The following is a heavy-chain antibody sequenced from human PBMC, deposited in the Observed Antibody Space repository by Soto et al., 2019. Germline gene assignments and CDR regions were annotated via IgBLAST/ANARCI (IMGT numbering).Heavy chain of an antibody. Sequence: SETLSLTCTVSGGSISSGGYYWSWIRQHPGKGLEWIGYIYYSGSTYYNPSLKSRVTISVDTSKNQFSLKLSSVTAADTAVYYCARDRYSSSGQDGMDVWGQGTTVTVSS. CDR2: IYYSGST. CDR3: ARDRYSSSGQDGMDV. D-gene: IGHD5-18*01. CDR1: GGSISSGGYY. J-gene: IGHJ6*02. V-gene: IGHV4-31*03.